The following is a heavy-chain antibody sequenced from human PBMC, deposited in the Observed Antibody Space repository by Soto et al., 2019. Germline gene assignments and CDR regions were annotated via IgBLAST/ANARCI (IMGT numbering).Heavy chain of an antibody. J-gene: IGHJ4*02. CDR3: TTVNPYISDSRGHCY. D-gene: IGHD3-22*01. CDR2: IGGSGRTT. V-gene: IGHV3-23*01. CDR1: AFTFNNYA. Sequence: EVQLLESGGGLVQPGGSLSLSCAASAFTFNNYAMSWVRQAPGKGLEWVSGIGGSGRTTYYADSVKGRFTISRDNSNNTLFLQMNSLKTEDTAVYYCTTVNPYISDSRGHCYWGQGTLVTVSS.